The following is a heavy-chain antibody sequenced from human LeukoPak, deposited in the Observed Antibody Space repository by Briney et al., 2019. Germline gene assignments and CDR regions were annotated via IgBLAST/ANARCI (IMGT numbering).Heavy chain of an antibody. J-gene: IGHJ3*02. CDR3: ARASEWELAHDAFDI. CDR1: GGSFSGYY. D-gene: IGHD1-26*01. Sequence: PSETLSLTCAVYGGSFSGYYWSWIRQPPGKGLEWIGEINHSGSTNYNPSLKSRVTISVDTSKNQFSLKLSSVTAADTAVYYCARASEWELAHDAFDIWGQGTMVTVSS. CDR2: INHSGST. V-gene: IGHV4-34*01.